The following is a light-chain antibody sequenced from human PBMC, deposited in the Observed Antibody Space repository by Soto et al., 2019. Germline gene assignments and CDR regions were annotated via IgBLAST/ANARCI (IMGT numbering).Light chain of an antibody. J-gene: IGLJ1*01. V-gene: IGLV2-14*01. CDR3: SSYTSSSTLLYV. CDR2: DVS. CDR1: SSDVGGYNY. Sequence: QSALTQPASVSGSPGQSITISCTGTSSDVGGYNYVSWYQQHPGKAPKLMIYDVSNRPSGVSNRFSGSKSGNTASLTISGLQAEDEADYYCSSYTSSSTLLYVFRTGTKDTV.